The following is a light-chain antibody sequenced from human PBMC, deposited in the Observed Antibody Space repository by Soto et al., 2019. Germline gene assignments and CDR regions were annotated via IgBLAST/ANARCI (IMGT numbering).Light chain of an antibody. V-gene: IGKV1-5*01. CDR3: QQYNSYT. CDR2: DAS. Sequence: DIQMTQSPSTLSASVGDRVTITCRASQSISSWWAWYQQKPGKAPKLLIYDASSLESGVPSRFSGSGSGTEFTLTISSLQPDDFATYYCQQYNSYTFGGGTKVDIK. J-gene: IGKJ4*01. CDR1: QSISSW.